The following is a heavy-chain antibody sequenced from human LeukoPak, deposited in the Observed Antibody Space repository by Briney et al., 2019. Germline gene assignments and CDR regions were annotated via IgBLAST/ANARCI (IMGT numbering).Heavy chain of an antibody. CDR2: IYPGDSDT. CDR3: ARLTQATQAPHYSNPIDY. Sequence: GESLKISGKGSGYSFTSYWIGWVRQMPGKGLEWMGIIYPGDSDTRYSPSFQGQVTISADKSISTAYLQWSSLKASDTAMYYRARLTQATQAPHYSNPIDYWGQGTLVTVSS. J-gene: IGHJ4*02. D-gene: IGHD4-11*01. V-gene: IGHV5-51*01. CDR1: GYSFTSYW.